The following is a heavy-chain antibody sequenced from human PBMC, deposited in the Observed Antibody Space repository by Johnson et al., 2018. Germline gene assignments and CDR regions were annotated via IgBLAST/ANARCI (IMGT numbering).Heavy chain of an antibody. V-gene: IGHV1-69*01. Sequence: QLVESGAEVKKPGSSVKVSCKASGGTFNSFAISWVRQAPGQGLEWMGQIIPVFGTPNYAQRMQGRVTIIADESTSTVYMELSSLGSEDTAVYCCVKEGDPQYWGQGTLVTVSS. J-gene: IGHJ1*01. CDR3: VKEGDPQY. CDR1: GGTFNSFA. CDR2: IIPVFGTP.